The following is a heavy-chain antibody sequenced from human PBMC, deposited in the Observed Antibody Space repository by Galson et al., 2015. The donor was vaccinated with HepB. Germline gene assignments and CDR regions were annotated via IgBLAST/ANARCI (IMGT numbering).Heavy chain of an antibody. D-gene: IGHD2-2*01. V-gene: IGHV3-30-3*01. Sequence: SLRLSCAASGFTFSSYAMHWVRQAPGKGLEWVAVISYDGSNKYYADSVKGRFTISRDNSKNTLYLQMNSLRAEDTAVYYCARVLSRCSSTSCSDYYYYYGMDVWGQGTTVTVSS. J-gene: IGHJ6*02. CDR3: ARVLSRCSSTSCSDYYYYYGMDV. CDR1: GFTFSSYA. CDR2: ISYDGSNK.